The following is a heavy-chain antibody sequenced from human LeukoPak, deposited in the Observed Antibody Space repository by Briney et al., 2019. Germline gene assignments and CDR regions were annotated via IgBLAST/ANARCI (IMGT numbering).Heavy chain of an antibody. D-gene: IGHD4-17*01. Sequence: ASVKVSCKASGGTFSSYAISWVRQAPGQGLEWMGWISAYNGNTNYAQKLQGRVTMTTDTSTSTAYMELRSLRSDDTAVYYCARDVGISTVTRGMFDYWGQGTLVTVSS. V-gene: IGHV1-18*01. CDR2: ISAYNGNT. CDR3: ARDVGISTVTRGMFDY. CDR1: GGTFSSYA. J-gene: IGHJ4*02.